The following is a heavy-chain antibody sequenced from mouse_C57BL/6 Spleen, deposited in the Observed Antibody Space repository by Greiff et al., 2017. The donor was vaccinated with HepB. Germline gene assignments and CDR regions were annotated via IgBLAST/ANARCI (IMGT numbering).Heavy chain of an antibody. CDR3: ARSSPIYDGYYEGYFDV. J-gene: IGHJ1*03. D-gene: IGHD2-3*01. Sequence: QVQLQQSGAELARPGASVKMSCKASGYTFTSYTMHWVKQRPGQGLEWIGYINPSSGYTKYNQKFKDKATLTADKSSSTAYMQLSSLTSEDSAVYYCARSSPIYDGYYEGYFDVWGTGTTVTVSS. CDR1: GYTFTSYT. V-gene: IGHV1-4*01. CDR2: INPSSGYT.